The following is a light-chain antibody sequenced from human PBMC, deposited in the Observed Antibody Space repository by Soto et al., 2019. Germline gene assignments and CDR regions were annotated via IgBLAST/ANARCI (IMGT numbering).Light chain of an antibody. Sequence: DIQLTQSPSFLSASVGDRVTMTCRASQGISTYLAWYQQKPGKAPKLLIYAASTLQSGVPSRFSGSGSGTDFTLTISSLQSEDFAVYYCQQYDNWPWTFGQGTKVDIK. V-gene: IGKV1-9*01. CDR2: AAS. CDR1: QGISTY. J-gene: IGKJ1*01. CDR3: QQYDNWPWT.